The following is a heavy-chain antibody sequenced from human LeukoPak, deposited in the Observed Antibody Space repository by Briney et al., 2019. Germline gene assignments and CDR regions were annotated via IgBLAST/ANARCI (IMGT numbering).Heavy chain of an antibody. V-gene: IGHV3-15*01. Sequence: GGSLRLSCAASGFTFSSAWMSWVRQAPGKGLEWVGRIKSKTGGGTTDYAAPVKGRFTISRDDSKNTLYLQMNSLKTEDTAVYYCTTYRKSSGSYSPCDYWGQGTLVTVSS. CDR3: TTYRKSSGSYSPCDY. CDR1: GFTFSSAW. J-gene: IGHJ4*02. CDR2: IKSKTGGGTT. D-gene: IGHD3-10*01.